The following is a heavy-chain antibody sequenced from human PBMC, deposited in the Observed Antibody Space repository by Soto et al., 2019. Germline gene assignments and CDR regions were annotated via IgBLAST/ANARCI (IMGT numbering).Heavy chain of an antibody. J-gene: IGHJ4*02. CDR3: TTNAPYYYDSSGYYYFDY. D-gene: IGHD3-22*01. CDR2: IKSKTDGGTT. V-gene: IGHV3-15*01. CDR1: GFTFSNAW. Sequence: GGSLRLSCAASGFTFSNAWMSWVRQAPGKGLEWVGRIKSKTDGGTTDYAAPVKGRFTISRDDSKNTLYLQMNSLKTEDTAVYYCTTNAPYYYDSSGYYYFDYWGQGTLVTVSS.